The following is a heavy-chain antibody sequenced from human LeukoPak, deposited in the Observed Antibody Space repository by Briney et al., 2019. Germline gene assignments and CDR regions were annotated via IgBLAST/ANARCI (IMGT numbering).Heavy chain of an antibody. CDR3: ARHPYDSSGYYYLYYFDY. J-gene: IGHJ4*02. Sequence: GGSLRLSCAASGFTVSSNYMSWVRQAPGKGLEWVSVIYSGGSTYYADSVKGRFTISRDNSKNTLYLQMNSLRAEDTAVYYCARHPYDSSGYYYLYYFDYWGQGTLVTVSS. CDR1: GFTVSSNY. CDR2: IYSGGST. D-gene: IGHD3-22*01. V-gene: IGHV3-66*04.